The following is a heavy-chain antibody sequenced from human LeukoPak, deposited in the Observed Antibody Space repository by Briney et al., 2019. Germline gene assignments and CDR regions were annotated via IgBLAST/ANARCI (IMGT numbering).Heavy chain of an antibody. J-gene: IGHJ4*02. CDR1: GGSISSGDYY. CDR3: AREKIAMRAFDS. CDR2: IYYSGST. D-gene: IGHD2-2*01. V-gene: IGHV4-30-4*02. Sequence: SETLSLTCTVSGGSISSGDYYWSWIRQPPGKGLEWIGYIYYSGSTDYNPSLKSRVTISVDTSKNQFSLRLNSVTAADTAIYYCAREKIAMRAFDSWGQGTLVTVSS.